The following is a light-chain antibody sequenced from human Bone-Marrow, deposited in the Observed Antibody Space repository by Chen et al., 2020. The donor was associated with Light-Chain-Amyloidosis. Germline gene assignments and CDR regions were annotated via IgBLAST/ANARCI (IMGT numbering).Light chain of an antibody. Sequence: SYELTQPPSVSVSPGQTARITCSGDDLPTKYAYWYQQKPGQAPVLVIHRDTERPSGISERFSGSSSGTTATLTISGVQAEDEADYHCQSAESSGTYEVNFGGGTKLTVL. J-gene: IGLJ2*01. V-gene: IGLV3-25*03. CDR3: QSAESSGTYEVN. CDR1: DLPTKY. CDR2: RDT.